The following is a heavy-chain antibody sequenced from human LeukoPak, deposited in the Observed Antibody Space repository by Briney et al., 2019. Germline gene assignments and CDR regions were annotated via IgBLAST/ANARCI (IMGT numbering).Heavy chain of an antibody. CDR3: ARERTGDLGEETLFGGAPFDY. Sequence: GGSLRLSCVGSGFSFNNYEMNWVRQAPGKGLEWLSGISSGAISIYYADSMKGRFTISRDDAKNSVSLQMSSLRADDMAVYYCARERTGDLGEETLFGGAPFDYWGQGTLVTVSS. J-gene: IGHJ4*02. D-gene: IGHD3-16*01. CDR2: ISSGAISI. CDR1: GFSFNNYE. V-gene: IGHV3-48*03.